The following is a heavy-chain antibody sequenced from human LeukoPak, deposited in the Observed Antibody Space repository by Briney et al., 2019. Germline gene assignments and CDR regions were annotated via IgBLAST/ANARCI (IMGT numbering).Heavy chain of an antibody. Sequence: GGSLRLSCAASGFTFTSYAMSWVRQAPGKGLEWVSAICGSWFCTYYADSVKRRFTVSRDNSKNTLYMQINSLRAEDTAVYYWANGYSEGRYCSSAGCALWYWGQGTQVTVSS. D-gene: IGHD2-2*01. CDR2: ICGSWFCT. J-gene: IGHJ4*02. V-gene: IGHV3-23*01. CDR3: ANGYSEGRYCSSAGCALWY. CDR1: GFTFTSYA.